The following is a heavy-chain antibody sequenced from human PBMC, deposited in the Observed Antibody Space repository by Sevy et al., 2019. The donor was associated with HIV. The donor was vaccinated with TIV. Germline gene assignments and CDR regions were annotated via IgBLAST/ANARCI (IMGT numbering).Heavy chain of an antibody. CDR3: ASHDWGREDY. V-gene: IGHV4-38-2*01. CDR2: IHYTGTT. J-gene: IGHJ4*02. Sequence: SETLSLTCVVSGYSISSGYWWDWFRRPPGKGLEWIGPIHYTGTTQYTPSLNRRVTVSADTSKNQFSLRLSSMTAADTAVYYCASHDWGREDYWGQGTLVTVSS. D-gene: IGHD7-27*01. CDR1: GYSISSGYW.